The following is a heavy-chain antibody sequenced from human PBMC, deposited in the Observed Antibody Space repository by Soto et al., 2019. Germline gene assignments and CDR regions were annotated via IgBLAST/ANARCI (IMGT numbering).Heavy chain of an antibody. Sequence: QVQLVSSGAEVKKPGASVKVSCRASGYTFTDYYIHWVRQAPGQGLHWVGWINPNSGATEYAQKFQGRVTMTRDPSISTVYMEVTRLRSDDTALYFCARAAPLRYSGYALDHWGQGTRVTVST. CDR3: ARAAPLRYSGYALDH. CDR1: GYTFTDYY. D-gene: IGHD5-12*01. V-gene: IGHV1-2*02. J-gene: IGHJ4*02. CDR2: INPNSGAT.